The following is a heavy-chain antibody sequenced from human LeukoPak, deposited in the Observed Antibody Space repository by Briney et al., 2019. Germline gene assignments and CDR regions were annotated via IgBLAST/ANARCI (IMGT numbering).Heavy chain of an antibody. CDR1: GFTFSSYD. D-gene: IGHD2-15*01. CDR2: ISRSGGTT. J-gene: IGHJ6*03. V-gene: IGHV3-23*01. Sequence: GGSLRLSCAASGFTFSSYDMTWVRQTQGKGLEWVALISRSGGTTYYADSVKGRFTISRDNSKNTLYLQMNSLRAEDTAEYYCAKRGGTESFYYYYYMHVWGKGTTVTVSS. CDR3: AKRGGTESFYYYYYMHV.